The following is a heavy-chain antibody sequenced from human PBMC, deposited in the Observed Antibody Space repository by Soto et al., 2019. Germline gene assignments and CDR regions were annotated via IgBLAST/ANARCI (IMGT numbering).Heavy chain of an antibody. CDR1: GFTFSSYW. CDR3: ARDRNVVVPAAISYYYYMDV. CDR2: IKQDGSEK. Sequence: GGSLRLSCAASGFTFSSYWMSWVRQAPGKGLEWVANIKQDGSEKYYVDSVKGRFTISRDNAKNSLYLQMNSLRAEDTAVYYCARDRNVVVPAAISYYYYMDVWGKGTTVTVSS. D-gene: IGHD2-2*01. J-gene: IGHJ6*03. V-gene: IGHV3-7*01.